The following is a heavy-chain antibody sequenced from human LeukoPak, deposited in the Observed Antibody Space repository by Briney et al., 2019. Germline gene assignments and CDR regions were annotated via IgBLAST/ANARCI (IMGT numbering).Heavy chain of an antibody. D-gene: IGHD6-19*01. Sequence: GGSLRLSCAASGFTFSSYAMGWVRQFAGKGLEWVSAISGGGGSTYYADSVKGRFTISRDNSKNTLHLQMNSLRADDTAVYYCAKGPLIEVAGTTWDYWGQGALVTVSS. CDR1: GFTFSSYA. J-gene: IGHJ4*02. CDR2: ISGGGGST. V-gene: IGHV3-23*01. CDR3: AKGPLIEVAGTTWDY.